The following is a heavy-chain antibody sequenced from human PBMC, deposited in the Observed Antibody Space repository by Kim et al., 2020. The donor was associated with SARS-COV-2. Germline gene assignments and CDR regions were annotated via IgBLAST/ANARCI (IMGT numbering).Heavy chain of an antibody. J-gene: IGHJ6*02. CDR2: IIPIFGTA. D-gene: IGHD6-13*01. CDR1: GGTFSSYA. CDR3: ARRHDEIAAADPYYGMDV. V-gene: IGHV1-69*13. Sequence: SVKVSCKASGGTFSSYAISWVRQAPGQGLEWMGGIIPIFGTANYAQKFQGRVTITADESTSTAYMELSSLRSEDTAVYYCARRHDEIAAADPYYGMDVWGQGTTVTVSS.